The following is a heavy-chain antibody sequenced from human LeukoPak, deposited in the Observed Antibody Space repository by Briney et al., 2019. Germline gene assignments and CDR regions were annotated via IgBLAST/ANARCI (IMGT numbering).Heavy chain of an antibody. J-gene: IGHJ6*02. CDR3: ARSLEMDTTRGYYSYGMDV. Sequence: EASVSVSSTASGYTFTVDYMHWVREAPGEGLEWVGIINPSGGSTSYAQKFEGRVTMTRDTSTSTVYMELSSLRSEDTAVYYCARSLEMDTTRGYYSYGMDVWGQGTTVTVSS. D-gene: IGHD5-18*01. CDR2: INPSGGST. CDR1: GYTFTVDY. V-gene: IGHV1-46*01.